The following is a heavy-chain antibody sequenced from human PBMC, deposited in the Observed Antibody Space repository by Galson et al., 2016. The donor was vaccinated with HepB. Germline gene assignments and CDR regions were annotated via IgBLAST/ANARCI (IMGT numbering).Heavy chain of an antibody. CDR1: GFIFSTHD. CDR3: SRGKSLGTMPWNYGLDV. V-gene: IGHV3-13*01. J-gene: IGHJ6*04. CDR2: IETAGDT. D-gene: IGHD2-2*01. Sequence: SLRLSCAASGFIFSTHDMHWVRQITGKGLEWVSGIETAGDTYYADSVKGRLTLSRENGKNSVYLQMNSLSAGDTAVYYCSRGKSLGTMPWNYGLDVWGKGTTVTVSS.